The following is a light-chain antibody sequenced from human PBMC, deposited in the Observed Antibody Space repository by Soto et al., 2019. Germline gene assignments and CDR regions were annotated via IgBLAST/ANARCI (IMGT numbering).Light chain of an antibody. CDR1: QNINSY. Sequence: DIQMTQSPSSLSASVGDRVTITCRASQNINSYLNWYQQKPGKSPRLLIDSASNLKTGVPSGFSGSGSGTDLTLTISSLQTEDFATYYCQQTQSFPLTVGGGTKVEI. CDR2: SAS. V-gene: IGKV1-39*01. J-gene: IGKJ4*01. CDR3: QQTQSFPLT.